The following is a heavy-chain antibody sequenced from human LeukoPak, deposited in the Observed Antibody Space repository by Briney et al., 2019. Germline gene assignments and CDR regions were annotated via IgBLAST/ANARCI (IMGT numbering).Heavy chain of an antibody. D-gene: IGHD4-17*01. CDR3: ARGRDYGDYALWY. J-gene: IGHJ4*02. Sequence: ASVKVSCKASGYTFTSYDINWVRQATGQGLEWMGWMNPNSGNTGYAQKCQGRVTMTRNTSISTAHMELSSLRSEVTAVYYCARGRDYGDYALWYWGQGTLVTVSS. CDR1: GYTFTSYD. CDR2: MNPNSGNT. V-gene: IGHV1-8*01.